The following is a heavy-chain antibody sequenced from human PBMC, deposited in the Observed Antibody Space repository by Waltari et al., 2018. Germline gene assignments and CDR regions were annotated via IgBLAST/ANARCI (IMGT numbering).Heavy chain of an antibody. CDR2: IYYSGST. CDR1: GGSISSSSYY. Sequence: QLQLQESGPGLVKPSETLSLTCTVSGGSISSSSYYWGWIRQPPGKGLEWIGSIYYSGSTYYHPSLKSRVTISVDTSKNQFSRKLSSVTAADTAVYYCARGVVRGARTFDYWGQGTLVTVSS. D-gene: IGHD3-10*01. J-gene: IGHJ4*02. V-gene: IGHV4-39*07. CDR3: ARGVVRGARTFDY.